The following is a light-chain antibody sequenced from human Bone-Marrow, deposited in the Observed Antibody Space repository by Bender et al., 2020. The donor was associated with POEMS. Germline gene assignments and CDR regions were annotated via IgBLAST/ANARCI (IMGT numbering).Light chain of an antibody. Sequence: QSVLTQPPSASGTPGQTVTISCSGGSPNIGSNTVAWYQQLPGTAPKLLLSSHNQRPSGVPDRFSGSKSGTSASLAISGLQSEDEADYYCASWDGRLNGPVFGGGTKLTVL. V-gene: IGLV1-44*01. CDR2: SHN. CDR1: SPNIGSNT. J-gene: IGLJ2*01. CDR3: ASWDGRLNGPV.